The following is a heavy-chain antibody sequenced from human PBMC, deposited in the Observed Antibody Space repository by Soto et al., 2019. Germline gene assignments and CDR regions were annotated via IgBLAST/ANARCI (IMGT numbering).Heavy chain of an antibody. CDR2: IIPIFGTA. J-gene: IGHJ4*02. V-gene: IGHV1-69*13. CDR3: ARGTTVTPSE. Sequence: ASVKVSCKASGGIFSSYAIIWVRQAPGQGLELMGGIIPIFGTANYAQKFQGRVTITADESTSTAYMELSSLRSEDTAVYYCARGTTVTPSEWGQGTLVTVSS. D-gene: IGHD4-17*01. CDR1: GGIFSSYA.